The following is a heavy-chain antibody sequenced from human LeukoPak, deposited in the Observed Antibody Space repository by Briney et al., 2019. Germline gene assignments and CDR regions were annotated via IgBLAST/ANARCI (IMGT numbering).Heavy chain of an antibody. V-gene: IGHV4-34*01. CDR2: INHSGST. Sequence: SETLSLTCAVYGGSFSGYYWSWIRQPPGKGLEWIGEINHSGSTNYNPSLKSRVTISVDTSKNRFSLKLSSVTAADTAVCYCARGRDDYVWGSYPNWFDPWGQGTLVTVSS. CDR1: GGSFSGYY. J-gene: IGHJ5*02. CDR3: ARGRDDYVWGSYPNWFDP. D-gene: IGHD3-16*02.